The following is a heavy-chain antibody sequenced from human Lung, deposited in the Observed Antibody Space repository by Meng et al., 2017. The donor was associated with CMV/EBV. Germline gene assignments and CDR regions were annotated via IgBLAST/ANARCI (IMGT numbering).Heavy chain of an antibody. Sequence: YVGSFSGYYWSWIRQPPGKGLEWIGEINHSGSTNYNPSLKSRVTISVDTSKNQFSLKLSSVTAADTAVYYCARVRRGRYYYYYGMDVWGQGTTVTVSS. J-gene: IGHJ6*02. CDR1: VGSFSGYY. CDR2: INHSGST. V-gene: IGHV4-34*01. CDR3: ARVRRGRYYYYYGMDV.